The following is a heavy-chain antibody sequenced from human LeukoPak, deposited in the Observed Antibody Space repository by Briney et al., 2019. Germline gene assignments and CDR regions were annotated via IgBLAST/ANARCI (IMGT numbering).Heavy chain of an antibody. Sequence: GGSLRLSCAASGFTFSSYEMNWVRQAPGKGLEWVSYISSSGSTIYYADSVKGRFTISRDNAKNPLYLQMNSLRADDTAAYYCARGRLSGDYWGQGALVTVSS. J-gene: IGHJ4*02. V-gene: IGHV3-48*03. D-gene: IGHD1-1*01. CDR1: GFTFSSYE. CDR2: ISSSGSTI. CDR3: ARGRLSGDY.